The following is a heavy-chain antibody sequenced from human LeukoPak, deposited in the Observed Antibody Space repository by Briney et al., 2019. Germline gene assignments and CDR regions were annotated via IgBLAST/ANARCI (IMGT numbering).Heavy chain of an antibody. V-gene: IGHV4-59*08. CDR3: ARRGYYGSGSQSRYSWFDP. Sequence: PSETLSLTCTVSGGSISSYYWSWIRQPPGKGLEWIGYIYYSGSTNYNPSLKSRVTISVDTSKNQFSLKLSPVTAADTAVYYCARRGYYGSGSQSRYSWFDPWGQGTLVTVSS. CDR2: IYYSGST. J-gene: IGHJ5*02. D-gene: IGHD3-10*01. CDR1: GGSISSYY.